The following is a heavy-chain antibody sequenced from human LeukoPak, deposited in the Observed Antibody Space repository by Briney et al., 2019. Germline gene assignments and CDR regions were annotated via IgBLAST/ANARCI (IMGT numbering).Heavy chain of an antibody. D-gene: IGHD2-15*01. J-gene: IGHJ6*02. CDR3: ARDATYCRGSTCSYYGLDV. V-gene: IGHV1-8*03. CDR2: MNPNSGNT. CDR1: GYTFTSYD. Sequence: ASVKVSCKASGYTFTSYDINWVRQATGQGLEWMGWMNPNSGNTGYAQKFQGRVAITGNTSISTAYMELSSLTSEDTAVYYCARDATYCRGSTCSYYGLDVWGQGTTVTVSS.